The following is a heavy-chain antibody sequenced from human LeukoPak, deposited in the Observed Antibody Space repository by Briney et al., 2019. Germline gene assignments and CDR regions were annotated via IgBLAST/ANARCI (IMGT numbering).Heavy chain of an antibody. CDR2: INHSGST. CDR3: ARHMRYFDRRYYFDY. J-gene: IGHJ4*02. D-gene: IGHD3-9*01. V-gene: IGHV4-34*01. Sequence: PSETLSLTCAVYGGSFSGYYWSWLRQPPGKGLEWIGEINHSGSTNYNPSLKSRVTISVDTSKNQFSLKLSSVTAADTAVYYCARHMRYFDRRYYFDYWGQGTLVTVSS. CDR1: GGSFSGYY.